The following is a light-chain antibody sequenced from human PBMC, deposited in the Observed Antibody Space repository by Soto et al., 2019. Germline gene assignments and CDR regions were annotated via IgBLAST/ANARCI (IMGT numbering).Light chain of an antibody. J-gene: IGLJ1*01. Sequence: QSALTKPASVSGSPGQSITISCTGTSSDVGGYDFVSWYQHHPGKAPTLMISEVSNRPSGVSIRFSGSKSGNTASLTISGLQAEDEADYYCSSYASSSTLYVFGTGTKVTVL. CDR2: EVS. CDR1: SSDVGGYDF. V-gene: IGLV2-14*01. CDR3: SSYASSSTLYV.